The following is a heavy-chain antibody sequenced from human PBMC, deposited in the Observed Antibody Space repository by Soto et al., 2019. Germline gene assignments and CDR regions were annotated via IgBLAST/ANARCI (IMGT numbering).Heavy chain of an antibody. CDR2: ISGSGGST. CDR1: GFTFSSYA. CDR3: AKDRVGSDFWSGRPLVGFDY. Sequence: GGSLRLSCAASGFTFSSYAMSWVRQAPGKGLEWVSAISGSGGSTYYADSVKGRFTISRDNSKNTLYLQMNSLRAEDTAVYYCAKDRVGSDFWSGRPLVGFDYWGQGTLVTVSS. D-gene: IGHD3-3*01. V-gene: IGHV3-23*01. J-gene: IGHJ4*02.